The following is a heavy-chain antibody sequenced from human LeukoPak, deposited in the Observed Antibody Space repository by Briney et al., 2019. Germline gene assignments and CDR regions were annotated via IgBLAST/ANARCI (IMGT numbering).Heavy chain of an antibody. CDR1: GGTFSSYT. J-gene: IGHJ4*02. CDR2: IIPILGIA. V-gene: IGHV1-69*02. CDR3: ARGISRWLPTDQFDY. D-gene: IGHD5-24*01. Sequence: SVKVSCKASGGTFSSYTISWVRRAPGQGLEWMGRIIPILGIANYAQKFQGRVTITADKSTSTAYMELSSLRSEDTAVYYCARGISRWLPTDQFDYWGQGTLVTVSS.